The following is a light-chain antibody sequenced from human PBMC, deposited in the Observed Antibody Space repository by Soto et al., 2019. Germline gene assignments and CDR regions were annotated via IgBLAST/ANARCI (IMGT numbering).Light chain of an antibody. J-gene: IGKJ1*01. CDR3: QQYNNWPPWT. V-gene: IGKV3-15*01. CDR2: GAS. Sequence: DIVLTQSPGTLSLSPGERATLSCRAIQSISNRCLAWYQQKPGQAPRLLIYGASTRATGIPARFSGSGSGTELTLTISSLQSEDFAVYYCQQYNNWPPWTFGQGTKVDIK. CDR1: QSISNRC.